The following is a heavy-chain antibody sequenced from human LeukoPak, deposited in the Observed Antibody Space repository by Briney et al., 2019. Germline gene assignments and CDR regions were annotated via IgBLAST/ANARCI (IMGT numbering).Heavy chain of an antibody. Sequence: PGGSLRLSCAASRFTFSSSTMNWVRQAPGEGLEWVSSISSSSSYIYYADSVKGRFTISRDNAKNSLYLQMNSLRAEDTAVYYCAREGSSGYYYTDYWGQGTLVTVSS. J-gene: IGHJ4*02. CDR1: RFTFSSST. CDR3: AREGSSGYYYTDY. D-gene: IGHD3-22*01. V-gene: IGHV3-21*01. CDR2: ISSSSSYI.